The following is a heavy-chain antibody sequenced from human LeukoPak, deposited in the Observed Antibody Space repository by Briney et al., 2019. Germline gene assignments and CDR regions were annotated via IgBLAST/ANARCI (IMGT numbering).Heavy chain of an antibody. V-gene: IGHV3-15*01. Sequence: PGGSLRLSCEASAFTSKNAWMSWVRQAPGKGLEWVGCIKSKTDGGTTDYAAPVKGRFTISRDDSESTLYLQVNSLKTEDTGVYYCTASVTAGAFDIWGQGTMVSVSS. CDR2: IKSKTDGGTT. CDR3: TASVTAGAFDI. J-gene: IGHJ3*02. D-gene: IGHD5/OR15-5a*01. CDR1: AFTSKNAW.